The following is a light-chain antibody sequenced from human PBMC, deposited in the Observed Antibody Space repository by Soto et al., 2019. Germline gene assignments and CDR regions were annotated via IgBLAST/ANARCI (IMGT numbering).Light chain of an antibody. V-gene: IGKV3-15*01. CDR2: RTS. Sequence: ETVMTQYPATLSVSPGARATLSCRGSQSISNNLAWYQPKPGQAHRLIMFRTSTRATGVPATFSGSGSGTEFNITISSLQSEDFSVYDGQQYNNWPRATFCGGTKVDIK. CDR1: QSISNN. CDR3: QQYNNWPRAT. J-gene: IGKJ4*01.